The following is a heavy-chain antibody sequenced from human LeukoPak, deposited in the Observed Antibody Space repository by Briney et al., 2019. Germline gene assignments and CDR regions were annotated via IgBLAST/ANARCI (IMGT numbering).Heavy chain of an antibody. J-gene: IGHJ4*02. Sequence: GGSLRLSCAASGFTFDDYAMHWVRQAPGKGLEWVSGRNSGSIGYADSVEGRFTISRDNAKNSLYLQMNSLRAEDTALYYCAKDISPRGSYPEFDYWGQGTLVTVSS. CDR1: GFTFDDYA. CDR3: AKDISPRGSYPEFDY. CDR2: RNSGSI. V-gene: IGHV3-9*01. D-gene: IGHD1-26*01.